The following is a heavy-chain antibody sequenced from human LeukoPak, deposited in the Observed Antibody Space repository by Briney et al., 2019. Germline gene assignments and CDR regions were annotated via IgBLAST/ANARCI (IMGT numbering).Heavy chain of an antibody. CDR1: GLTLSRYD. D-gene: IGHD6-6*01. J-gene: IGHJ4*02. CDR3: ARGGNSSWDY. V-gene: IGHV3-13*01. CDR2: IGTRGDT. Sequence: GGSLRLSCAASGLTLSRYDMHWVRQATGEGLEWVSAIGTRGDTYYAGSVKGRCTMSRENAKNSLYLQMNSLRVEDTAVYYCARGGNSSWDYWGQGALVTVSS.